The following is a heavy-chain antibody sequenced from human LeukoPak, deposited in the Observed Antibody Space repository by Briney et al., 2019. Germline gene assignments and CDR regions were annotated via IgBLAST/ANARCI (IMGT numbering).Heavy chain of an antibody. CDR3: ARHDASGSYYYYYYMDV. D-gene: IGHD3-3*01. CDR2: IYYSGST. J-gene: IGHJ6*03. V-gene: IGHV4-39*01. Sequence: SETLSLTCTVSGGSISSSSYYWGWIRQPPGKGLEWIGSIYYSGSTYYNPSLKSRVTISVDTSKNQFSLKLSSVTAADTAAYYCARHDASGSYYYYYYMDVWGKGTTVTVSS. CDR1: GGSISSSSYY.